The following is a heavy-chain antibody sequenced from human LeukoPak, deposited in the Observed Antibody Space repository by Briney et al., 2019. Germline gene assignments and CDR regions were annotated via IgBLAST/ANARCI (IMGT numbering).Heavy chain of an antibody. D-gene: IGHD4-23*01. CDR3: ARGLYYGGNSELDY. CDR1: GFTFSSYA. J-gene: IGHJ4*02. CDR2: ISYDGSNK. Sequence: GRSLRLSCAASGFTFSSYAMHWVRQAPGKGLEWVAVISYDGSNKYYADSVKGRFTISRDNSKNTLYLQMNSLRVEDTAVYYCARGLYYGGNSELDYWGQGTLVTVSS. V-gene: IGHV3-30-3*01.